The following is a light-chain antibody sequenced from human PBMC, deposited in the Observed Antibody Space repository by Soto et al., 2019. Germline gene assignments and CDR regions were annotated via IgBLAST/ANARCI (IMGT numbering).Light chain of an antibody. J-gene: IGKJ4*01. CDR2: GTS. CDR3: QQYNDWPLT. CDR1: HSISGN. V-gene: IGKV3-15*01. Sequence: EIVVTQYPDTLSVSPGDRATLSCRASHSISGNLAWYQQKPGQAPRLLIYGTSSRATGIPVRFSGSGSGTDFTVTISSLQSGDSAVYYCQQYNDWPLTFGGGTKVEIK.